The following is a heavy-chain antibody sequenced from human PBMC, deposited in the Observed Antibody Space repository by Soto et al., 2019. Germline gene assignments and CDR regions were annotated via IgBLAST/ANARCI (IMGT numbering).Heavy chain of an antibody. Sequence: SETLSLTCAVSGYSISSGYYWGWIRQPPGKGLEWIGSIYHSGSTYYNPSLKSRVTISVDTSKNQFSLKLSSVTAADTAVYYCARAQDIVVVPAGPPYYFDYWGQGNLVTVSS. CDR2: IYHSGST. CDR3: ARAQDIVVVPAGPPYYFDY. V-gene: IGHV4-38-2*01. D-gene: IGHD2-2*01. CDR1: GYSISSGYY. J-gene: IGHJ4*02.